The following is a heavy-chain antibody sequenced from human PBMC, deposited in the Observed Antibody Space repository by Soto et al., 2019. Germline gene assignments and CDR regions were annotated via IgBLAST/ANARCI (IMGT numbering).Heavy chain of an antibody. J-gene: IGHJ6*02. Sequence: QVQLVQSGAEVKKPGSSVKVSCKASGGTFSSYAISWVRQAPGQGLEWMGGIIPIFGTANYAQKFQGRVTITADEATSTAYMEVSSLRAEETAVYYCAGGEGGPARGDCSGGSCYAGYYYYGMDVWGQGTTVTVSS. CDR3: AGGEGGPARGDCSGGSCYAGYYYYGMDV. D-gene: IGHD2-15*01. V-gene: IGHV1-69*01. CDR2: IIPIFGTA. CDR1: GGTFSSYA.